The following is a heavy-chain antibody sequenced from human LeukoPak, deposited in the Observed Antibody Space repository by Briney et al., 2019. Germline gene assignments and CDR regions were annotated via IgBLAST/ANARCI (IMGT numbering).Heavy chain of an antibody. V-gene: IGHV3-23*01. J-gene: IGHJ4*02. CDR1: GFTFSSYA. Sequence: GWSVRLSCAASGFTFSSYAMSWVRQAPGKGLEWVSAISGSGGSTYYADSVKGRFTISRDNSKNTLYLQMNSLRAEDTAVYYCANRVVVPAAIDYWGQGTLVTVSS. CDR2: ISGSGGST. CDR3: ANRVVVPAAIDY. D-gene: IGHD2-2*01.